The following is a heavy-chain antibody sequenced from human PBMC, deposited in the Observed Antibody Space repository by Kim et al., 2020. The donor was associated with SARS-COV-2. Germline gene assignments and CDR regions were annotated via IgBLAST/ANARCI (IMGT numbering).Heavy chain of an antibody. D-gene: IGHD6-19*01. CDR3: ARDAADSSGWSD. CDR2: IREDGGVK. Sequence: GGSLRLTCVASGFTFSNYWMTWVRQAPGKGLEWVANIREDGGVKQYMDSVKGRFTISRDNAKNSLYLEVNSLRVDDTAVYYCARDAADSSGWSDWGQGTLVTVSS. V-gene: IGHV3-7*03. J-gene: IGHJ4*02. CDR1: GFTFSNYW.